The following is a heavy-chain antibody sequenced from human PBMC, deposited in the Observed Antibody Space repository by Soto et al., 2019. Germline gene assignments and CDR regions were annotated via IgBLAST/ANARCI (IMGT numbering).Heavy chain of an antibody. CDR1: GGSFSGYY. V-gene: IGHV4-34*01. Sequence: QVQLQQWGAGLLKPSETLSLTCAVYGGSFSGYYWSWIRQPPGKGLEWIGEINHSGSTNYNPSLKSRVTISVDTSKNQFSLKLSSVTAADTAVYYCASLERLLEWLLPFDYWGQGTLVTVSS. CDR2: INHSGST. D-gene: IGHD3-3*01. CDR3: ASLERLLEWLLPFDY. J-gene: IGHJ4*02.